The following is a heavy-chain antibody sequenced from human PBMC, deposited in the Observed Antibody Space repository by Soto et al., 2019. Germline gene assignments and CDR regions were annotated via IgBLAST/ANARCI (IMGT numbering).Heavy chain of an antibody. Sequence: ESGPTLVNPTQTLTLTCTFSGFSLRTTGVGVGWIRQPPGKALEWLAVIFWDDDKRYSPSLKSRLTITKDTSKNQVVLRMTNMDPVDTATYFCAHRRQITFGGVITSHFDSWGQGSQVTVSS. CDR3: AHRRQITFGGVITSHFDS. V-gene: IGHV2-5*02. CDR2: IFWDDDK. D-gene: IGHD3-16*01. J-gene: IGHJ4*02. CDR1: GFSLRTTGVG.